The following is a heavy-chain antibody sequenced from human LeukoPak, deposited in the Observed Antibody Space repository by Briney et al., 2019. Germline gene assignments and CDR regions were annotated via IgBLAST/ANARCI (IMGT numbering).Heavy chain of an antibody. V-gene: IGHV3-11*04. Sequence: PGGSLRLSCAASGFTFNHYYMNWIRPAPAKGLEWVSYISSSGSTIYYADSVKGRFTISRDNAKNSLYLQMNSLRAEDTAVYYCARDSGNYLDAFDIWGQGTIVTVSS. J-gene: IGHJ3*02. D-gene: IGHD1-7*01. CDR1: GFTFNHYY. CDR3: ARDSGNYLDAFDI. CDR2: ISSSGSTI.